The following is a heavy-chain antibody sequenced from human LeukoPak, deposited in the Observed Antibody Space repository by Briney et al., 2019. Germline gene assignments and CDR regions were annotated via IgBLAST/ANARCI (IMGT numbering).Heavy chain of an antibody. CDR2: ITSSSIHI. CDR3: ARDPYSGAYGDTYYYYMDV. J-gene: IGHJ6*03. D-gene: IGHD1-26*01. V-gene: IGHV3-21*01. Sequence: PGGSLRLSCAASGFTFSNYNMNWVRQAPGKGLEWVSSITSSSIHIFYADSVRGRFTISRDNAKNSLYLQLNSLRAEDTAIYYCARDPYSGAYGDTYYYYMDVWGKGTTVTISS. CDR1: GFTFSNYN.